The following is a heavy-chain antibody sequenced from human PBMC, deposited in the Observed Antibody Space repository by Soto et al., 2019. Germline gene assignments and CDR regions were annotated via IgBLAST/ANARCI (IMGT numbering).Heavy chain of an antibody. CDR3: ARDGQSGFWSGYYLDV. J-gene: IGHJ6*02. CDR1: GFTFSSYW. Sequence: PVGSLRLSCAASGFTFSSYWMHWARQAPGKGLVWVSRISDDGSRTSYADSVKGRFTISRDNAKNTLYLQMNSLRAEDTAVYYCARDGQSGFWSGYYLDVWGQGTTVTV. V-gene: IGHV3-74*01. D-gene: IGHD3-3*01. CDR2: ISDDGSRT.